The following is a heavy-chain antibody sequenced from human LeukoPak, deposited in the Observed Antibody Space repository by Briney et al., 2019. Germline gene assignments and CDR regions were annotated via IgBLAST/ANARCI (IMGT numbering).Heavy chain of an antibody. J-gene: IGHJ4*02. V-gene: IGHV4-59*04. Sequence: SETLSLTCTVSGGSISSYYWAWIRQSPGKGLEWIGSIYHSGSTYYNPSLKSRVTMSVDTSKKQFSLNLSSVTAADTAVYYCATTPREYSSTWYYFDYWGQGILVTVSS. D-gene: IGHD6-13*01. CDR3: ATTPREYSSTWYYFDY. CDR1: GGSISSYY. CDR2: IYHSGST.